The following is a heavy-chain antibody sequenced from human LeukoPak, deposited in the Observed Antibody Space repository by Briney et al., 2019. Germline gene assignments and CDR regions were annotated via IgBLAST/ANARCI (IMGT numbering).Heavy chain of an antibody. Sequence: PSETLSLTCTVSGGSISSYYWSWLRQPPGKGLEWIGYIYTSGSTNYNPSLKSRVTISVDTSKNQFSLKLSSVTAADTAVYYCARHRLGCSSTSCYGEGWFDPWGQGTLVTVSS. CDR1: GGSISSYY. V-gene: IGHV4-4*09. D-gene: IGHD2-2*01. J-gene: IGHJ5*02. CDR3: ARHRLGCSSTSCYGEGWFDP. CDR2: IYTSGST.